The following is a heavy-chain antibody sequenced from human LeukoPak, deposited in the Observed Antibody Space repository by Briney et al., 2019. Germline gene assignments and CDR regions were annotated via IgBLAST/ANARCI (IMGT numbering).Heavy chain of an antibody. CDR2: ISSSSNYK. D-gene: IGHD6-19*01. CDR1: GFTFSSYN. V-gene: IGHV3-21*01. J-gene: IGHJ4*02. CDR3: ARDREQWLVRPGYYFDY. Sequence: GGSLRLSCAASGFTFSSYNMNWVRQAPGKGLEGVSSISSSSNYKHYADSVKGRFTTSRDNAKNSVYLQMNSLRAEDTAIYYCARDREQWLVRPGYYFDYWGQGTLVTVSS.